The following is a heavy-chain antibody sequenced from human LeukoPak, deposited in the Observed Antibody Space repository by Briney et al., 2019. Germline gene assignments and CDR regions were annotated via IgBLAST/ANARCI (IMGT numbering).Heavy chain of an antibody. D-gene: IGHD3-22*01. CDR2: INHSGST. J-gene: IGHJ4*02. Sequence: SETLSLTCAVYGGSLSGYYWSWIRQPPGKGLEWIGEINHSGSTNYNPSLKSRVTISVDASKNQFSLKLSSVTAADTAVYYCARGHSSGYSIDYWGQGTLVTVSS. V-gene: IGHV4-34*01. CDR3: ARGHSSGYSIDY. CDR1: GGSLSGYY.